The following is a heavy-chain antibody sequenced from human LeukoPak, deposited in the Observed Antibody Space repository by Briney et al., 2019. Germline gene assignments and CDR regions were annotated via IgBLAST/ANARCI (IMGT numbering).Heavy chain of an antibody. D-gene: IGHD2-2*01. CDR3: ARGSYCSSTSCQHFDY. CDR1: GYSFSSYW. J-gene: IGHJ4*02. V-gene: IGHV5-51*01. Sequence: GESLKISCQGSGYSFSSYWIGWVRQMPGKGLEWMGIIYPGDSHTRYSPSFQGQVTISADKSISTAYVQWSSLKASDTAMYYCARGSYCSSTSCQHFDYWGQGILVTVSS. CDR2: IYPGDSHT.